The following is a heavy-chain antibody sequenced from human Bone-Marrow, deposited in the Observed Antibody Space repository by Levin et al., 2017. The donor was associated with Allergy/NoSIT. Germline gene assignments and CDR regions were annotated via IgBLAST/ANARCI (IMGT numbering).Heavy chain of an antibody. CDR1: GYYISSGYY. J-gene: IGHJ5*02. V-gene: IGHV4-38-2*01. CDR2: MYHSGST. D-gene: IGHD2/OR15-2a*01. Sequence: PSETLSLTCAVSGYYISSGYYWAWIRQTPGTGLEWIGSMYHSGSTYYNPSLKSRVTFLVDTSKNQFSLKLTSVTAADTAVYYCATNPFVKNWFDPWGQGTLVTVSS. CDR3: ATNPFVKNWFDP.